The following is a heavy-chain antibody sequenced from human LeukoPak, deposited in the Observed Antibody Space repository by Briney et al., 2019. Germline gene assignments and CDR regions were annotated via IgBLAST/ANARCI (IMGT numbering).Heavy chain of an antibody. Sequence: PSETLSLSCTVAGSSISSYYWSWIRQPPGKGLDYIGYIYYTGSVNYSPSLKSRATISVDTSKNHFSLKLTSVTAADTAVYYCARHPIFGGSNVYAFDSWGQGTLVTVSS. CDR3: ARHPIFGGSNVYAFDS. CDR2: IYYTGSV. J-gene: IGHJ4*02. CDR1: GSSISSYY. V-gene: IGHV4-59*08. D-gene: IGHD3-16*01.